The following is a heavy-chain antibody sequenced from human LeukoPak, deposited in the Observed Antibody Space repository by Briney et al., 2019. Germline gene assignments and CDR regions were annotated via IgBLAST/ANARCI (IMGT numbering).Heavy chain of an antibody. Sequence: SETLSLTCAVYGGSFSGYYWSWVRQPPGKGLEWIGEINHSGSTNYNPSLKSRVTISVDTSKNQFSLKLSSVTAADTAVYYCARRGYYGSGSYYQPPRYYYMDVWGKGTTVTISS. CDR1: GGSFSGYY. J-gene: IGHJ6*03. CDR3: ARRGYYGSGSYYQPPRYYYMDV. D-gene: IGHD3-10*01. CDR2: INHSGST. V-gene: IGHV4-34*01.